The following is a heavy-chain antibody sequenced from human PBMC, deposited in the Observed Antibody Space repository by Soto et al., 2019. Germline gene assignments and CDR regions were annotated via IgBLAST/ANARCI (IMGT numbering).Heavy chain of an antibody. V-gene: IGHV3-21*01. CDR3: AREEVSRPNTYHGLDV. CDR1: GFTFHTYT. Sequence: ESVGGLVKPGGSLRLSCAASGFTFHTYTMNWVRQAPGKGLQWVSSISSRSSYIYYADSVKGRFTISRDDARNSLYLQMSGLRVEDTAVYYCAREEVSRPNTYHGLDVWGQGTTVTVSS. CDR2: ISSRSSYI. J-gene: IGHJ6*02.